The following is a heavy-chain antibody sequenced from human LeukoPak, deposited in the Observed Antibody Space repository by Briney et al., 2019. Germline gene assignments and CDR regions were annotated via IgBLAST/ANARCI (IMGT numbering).Heavy chain of an antibody. CDR1: GFTFSSYS. D-gene: IGHD2-2*01. CDR2: ISSSSSYI. Sequence: GGSLRLSCAASGFTFSSYSMNWVRQAPGKGLEWVSSISSSSSYIYYADSGKGRFTISRDKAKKSLYLQMNSLRAEDTAVYYCARDARVSSTSCPGYWGQGTLVTVSS. V-gene: IGHV3-21*01. CDR3: ARDARVSSTSCPGY. J-gene: IGHJ4*02.